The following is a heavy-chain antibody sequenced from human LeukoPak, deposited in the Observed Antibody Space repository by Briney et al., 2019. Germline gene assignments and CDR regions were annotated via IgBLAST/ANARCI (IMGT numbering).Heavy chain of an antibody. J-gene: IGHJ6*02. CDR3: ARRSLGSGWSDYYGMDV. D-gene: IGHD6-19*01. Sequence: GASVKVSCKASGYTLTSYYMHWVRQAPGQGLEWMGIINPSGGSTSYAQKFQGRVTMTRDTSTSTVYMELSRLRSEDTAVYYCARRSLGSGWSDYYGMDVWGQGTTVTVSS. V-gene: IGHV1-46*01. CDR1: GYTLTSYY. CDR2: INPSGGST.